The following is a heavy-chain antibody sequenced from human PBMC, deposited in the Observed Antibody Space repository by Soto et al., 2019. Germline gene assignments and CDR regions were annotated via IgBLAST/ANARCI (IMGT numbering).Heavy chain of an antibody. CDR1: GGSISSFY. D-gene: IGHD5-12*01. V-gene: IGHV4-59*08. CDR2: IYYSGST. J-gene: IGHJ4*02. Sequence: SETLSLTCTVSGGSISSFYWGWIRQPPGKGLEWIGYIYYSGSTNYNPSLKSRVSVSVDTSKKQFSLKLRSVTAADTAVYYCATRRDGYNYYFDYWGQGTLVTV. CDR3: ATRRDGYNYYFDY.